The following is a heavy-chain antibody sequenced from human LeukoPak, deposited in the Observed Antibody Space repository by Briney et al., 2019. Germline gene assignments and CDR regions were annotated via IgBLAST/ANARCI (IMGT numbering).Heavy chain of an antibody. CDR3: AKGGRSSSWYWSY. V-gene: IGHV3-7*01. Sequence: GGSLRLSCVLSGLTFSDAWMSWVRQAPGKGLEWVATIKQDGSEKYYVDPVKGRFTVSRDNAKNSLDLQVNSLRAEDTAVYYCAKGGRSSSWYWSYWGRGTLVTVSS. J-gene: IGHJ4*02. CDR1: GLTFSDAW. CDR2: IKQDGSEK. D-gene: IGHD6-13*01.